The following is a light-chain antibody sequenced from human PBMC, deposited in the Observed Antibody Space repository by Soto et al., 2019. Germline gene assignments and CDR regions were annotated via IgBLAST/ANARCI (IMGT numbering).Light chain of an antibody. CDR3: QSYDSSLSGVV. Sequence: HSVLTQPPSASGTPGQRVTISCSGSRSNIGSYTVNWYQQLPGTAPKLLIYGDSQRPSGVPDRFSGSKSGTSASLAISGLQSEDEADYYCQSYDSSLSGVVFGGGTKLTVL. J-gene: IGLJ2*01. V-gene: IGLV1-44*01. CDR2: GDS. CDR1: RSNIGSYT.